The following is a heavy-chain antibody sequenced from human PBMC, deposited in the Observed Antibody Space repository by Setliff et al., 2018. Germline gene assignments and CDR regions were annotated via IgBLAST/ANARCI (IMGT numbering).Heavy chain of an antibody. V-gene: IGHV4-4*07. CDR2: IYAGEAT. CDR3: ARAIVVVPPNALRVYFDH. Sequence: SETLSLTCTVSGDSISNYYWIRQTAGKGLEWIGSIYAGEATYYNPSLESRVVISVDSSKKRSSLKVSSVTAADTAVYYCARAIVVVPPNALRVYFDHWGPGVQVTV. D-gene: IGHD2-2*01. CDR1: GDSISNYY. J-gene: IGHJ4*02.